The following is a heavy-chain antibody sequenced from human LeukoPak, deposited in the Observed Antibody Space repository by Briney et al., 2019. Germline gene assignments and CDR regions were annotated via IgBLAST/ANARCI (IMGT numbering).Heavy chain of an antibody. Sequence: SETLSLTCSVSIGSISSSKWWSWVRQSPVKGLEWIGEIYLYGTTNYNPSFTSRVTMSVDRSRNQFSLKLTSVTAADTAVYYCARGRVLLWFGDGGEFDYWGQGTLVTVSS. J-gene: IGHJ4*02. V-gene: IGHV4-4*02. CDR3: ARGRVLLWFGDGGEFDY. CDR2: IYLYGTT. D-gene: IGHD3-10*01. CDR1: IGSISSSKW.